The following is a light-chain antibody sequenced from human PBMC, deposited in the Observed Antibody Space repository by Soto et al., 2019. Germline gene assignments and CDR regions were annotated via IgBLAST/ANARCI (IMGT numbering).Light chain of an antibody. CDR3: LQSSDSPPYT. CDR2: VVS. J-gene: IGKJ2*01. V-gene: IGKV2-30*02. Sequence: DVVMTQSPLSLPVALGQTDSSSCRTSQSLLHSDGDTYLSWFQQRPGKSPKRLLYVVSIRDSGVPERFSGSGSGTDFTLTISRVEAEDVGIYYCLQSSDSPPYTFGQGTQLEIK. CDR1: QSLLHSDGDTY.